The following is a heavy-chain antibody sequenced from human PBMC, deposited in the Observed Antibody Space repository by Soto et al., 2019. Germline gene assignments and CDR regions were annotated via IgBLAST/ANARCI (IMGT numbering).Heavy chain of an antibody. CDR3: ATKRNYPDAFDI. J-gene: IGHJ3*02. CDR2: FDPEDGET. D-gene: IGHD3-10*01. V-gene: IGHV1-24*01. CDR1: GYTLTELS. Sequence: ASVKVSCKVSGYTLTELSMHWVRQAPGKGLEWMGGFDPEDGETIYARKFQGRVTMTEDTSTDTAYMELSSLRSEDTAVYYCATKRNYPDAFDIWGQGTMVTVSS.